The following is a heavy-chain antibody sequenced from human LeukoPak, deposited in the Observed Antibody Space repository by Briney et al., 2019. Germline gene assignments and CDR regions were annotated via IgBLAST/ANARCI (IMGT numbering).Heavy chain of an antibody. CDR1: GGSISSSSYY. CDR2: IYYSGST. V-gene: IGHV4-39*01. J-gene: IGHJ6*03. CDR3: ASGPALGSSGLEYYYYYMDV. Sequence: PSETLSLTCTVSGGSISSSSYYWGWIRQPPGKGLEWIGSIYYSGSTYYNPSLKSRVTISVDTSKNQFSLKLSSVTAADTAVYYCASGPALGSSGLEYYYYYMDVWGKGATVTVSS. D-gene: IGHD1-26*01.